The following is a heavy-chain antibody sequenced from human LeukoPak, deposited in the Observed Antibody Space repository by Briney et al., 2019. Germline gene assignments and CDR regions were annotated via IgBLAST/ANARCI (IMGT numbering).Heavy chain of an antibody. J-gene: IGHJ4*02. V-gene: IGHV3-66*03. D-gene: IGHD2-2*01. CDR1: GFTVSSNS. Sequence: GGSLRLSCTVSGFTVSSNSMSWVRQAPGKGLEWVSFIYSDNTHYSDSVKGRFTISRDNSKNTLYLQMGSLRAEDMALYYCARVNAYDYDYWGQGTLVTVSS. CDR3: ARVNAYDYDY. CDR2: IYSDNT.